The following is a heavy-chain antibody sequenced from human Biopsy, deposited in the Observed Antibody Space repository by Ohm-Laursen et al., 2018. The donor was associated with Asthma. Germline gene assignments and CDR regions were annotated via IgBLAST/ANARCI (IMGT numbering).Heavy chain of an antibody. D-gene: IGHD7-27*01. CDR3: ARVQKSPGDRWFDP. J-gene: IGHJ5*02. V-gene: IGHV1-2*06. Sequence: SSVKVSCNASAYTFIGYHLHWVRQAPGEGLEWMGRINPNGGATIYAQKFQGRVTMTRDTSISTAYMELGRLTSDDTAVYYCARVQKSPGDRWFDPWGQGTLVTVSS. CDR2: INPNGGAT. CDR1: AYTFIGYH.